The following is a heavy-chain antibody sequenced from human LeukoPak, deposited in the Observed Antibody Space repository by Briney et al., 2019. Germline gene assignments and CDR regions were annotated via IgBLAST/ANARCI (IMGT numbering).Heavy chain of an antibody. D-gene: IGHD6-13*01. CDR2: VSGSGGST. Sequence: GASLRLSCAASGFTFSSYAMSWVRQAPGKGLEWVSAVSGSGGSTYYAHSVKGRFTISRDNSKNTLYLQMNSLKAEDTAVYYCAKSHLQIAAANFDYWGQGTLVTVSS. CDR3: AKSHLQIAAANFDY. V-gene: IGHV3-23*01. J-gene: IGHJ4*02. CDR1: GFTFSSYA.